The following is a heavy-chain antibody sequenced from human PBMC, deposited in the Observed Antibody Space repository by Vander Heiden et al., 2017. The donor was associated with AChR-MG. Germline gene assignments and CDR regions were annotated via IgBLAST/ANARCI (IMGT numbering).Heavy chain of an antibody. Sequence: QLQLQESGPGLVKPSETLSLTCTVSGGSISSSSYYWGWIRQPPGKGLEWIGSIYYSGSTYYNPSLKSRVTISVDTSKNQFSLKLSSVTAADTAVYYCARFSLEDAFDIWGQGTMVTVSS. V-gene: IGHV4-39*01. CDR1: GGSISSSSYY. J-gene: IGHJ3*02. CDR2: IYYSGST. CDR3: ARFSLEDAFDI.